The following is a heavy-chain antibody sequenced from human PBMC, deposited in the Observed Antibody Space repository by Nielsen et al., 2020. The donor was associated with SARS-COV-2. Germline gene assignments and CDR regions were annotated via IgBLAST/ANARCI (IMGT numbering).Heavy chain of an antibody. CDR2: VYYSGRT. Sequence: GSLRLSCTVSGGSMSSNNSYWGWIRQPPGKGLEWIGSVYYSGRTSYNPSLTSRVSISVDTSKKQFSLKLNSVTAADTAFYFCARHFMYYFGSGTPDFFDYWGQGTLVTVSP. CDR1: GGSMSSNNSY. J-gene: IGHJ4*02. D-gene: IGHD3-10*01. V-gene: IGHV4-39*01. CDR3: ARHFMYYFGSGTPDFFDY.